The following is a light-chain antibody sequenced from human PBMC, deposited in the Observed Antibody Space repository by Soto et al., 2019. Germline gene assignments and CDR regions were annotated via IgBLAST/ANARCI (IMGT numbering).Light chain of an antibody. CDR3: SSYTSSSIV. Sequence: QSVLTQPASVSGSPGQSITISCTGTSSDVGGYNYVSWYQQHPGKAPKLMIYEVSNRPSGVSNRFSGSKSGNTASLTISGLQAEDEADYYRSSYTSSSIVFGGGTQLTVL. CDR2: EVS. J-gene: IGLJ2*01. CDR1: SSDVGGYNY. V-gene: IGLV2-14*01.